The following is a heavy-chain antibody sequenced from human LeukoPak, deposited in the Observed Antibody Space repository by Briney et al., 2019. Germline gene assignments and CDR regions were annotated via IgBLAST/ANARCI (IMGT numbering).Heavy chain of an antibody. D-gene: IGHD2-2*01. CDR1: GYTFTGYY. Sequence: ASVKVSCKASGYTFTGYYMHWVRQAPGQGLEWMGWINPNSGGTNYAQKFQGRVTMTRDTSISTAYMELSRLRSDDTAVYYCAIFDIVVVPPKTAQGAFDIWGQGTMVTVSS. CDR2: INPNSGGT. V-gene: IGHV1-2*02. CDR3: AIFDIVVVPPKTAQGAFDI. J-gene: IGHJ3*02.